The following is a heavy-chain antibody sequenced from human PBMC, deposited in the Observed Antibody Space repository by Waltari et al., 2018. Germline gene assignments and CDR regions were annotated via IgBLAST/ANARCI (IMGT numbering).Heavy chain of an antibody. D-gene: IGHD3-10*01. CDR1: GFTLSTSP. J-gene: IGHJ3*01. V-gene: IGHV1-18*04. CDR3: ARPLMGVSLDAFDL. CDR2: VRLKYETT. Sequence: QDQLVQSGHEVKKPGASVKVSCKASGFTLSTSPITLVRQAPGRGLEWVGWVRLKYETTKSAEKFQGRVNVTTDTSRNTVVMEVRSLGPDDTALYYCARPLMGVSLDAFDLWGQGTMVTVSS.